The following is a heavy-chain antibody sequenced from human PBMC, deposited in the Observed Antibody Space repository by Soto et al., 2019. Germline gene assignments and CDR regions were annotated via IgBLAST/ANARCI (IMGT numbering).Heavy chain of an antibody. CDR2: ISYDGSNK. V-gene: IGHV3-30-3*01. CDR3: ARDRSSMVTDYFDY. D-gene: IGHD2-21*02. CDR1: GFTFSSYA. Sequence: SLILSCADSGFTFSSYAMRSVRQAPGKVLEWVAVISYDGSNKYYADSVKGRFTISRDNSKNTLYLQMNSLRAEDTAVYYCARDRSSMVTDYFDYCGQGALVTVSS. J-gene: IGHJ4*02.